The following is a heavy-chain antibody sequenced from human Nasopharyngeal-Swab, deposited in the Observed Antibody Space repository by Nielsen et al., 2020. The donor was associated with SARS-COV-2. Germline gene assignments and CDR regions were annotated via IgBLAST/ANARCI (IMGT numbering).Heavy chain of an antibody. V-gene: IGHV6-1*01. J-gene: IGHJ6*02. D-gene: IGHD3-3*01. Sequence: WIRQSPSRGLEWLGRTNYRSKWYNDYAVTVKSRITINPDTSKNQFSLQLNSVTPEDTAVYYCARARLHYDFWSGSLWYYGMDVWGQGTTGTVSS. CDR2: TNYRSKWYN. CDR3: ARARLHYDFWSGSLWYYGMDV.